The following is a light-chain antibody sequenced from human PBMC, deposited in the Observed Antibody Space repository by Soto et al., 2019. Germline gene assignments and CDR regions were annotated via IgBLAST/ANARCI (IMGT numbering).Light chain of an antibody. CDR1: QSVSNNY. V-gene: IGKV3-20*01. CDR3: QQYSSLWT. Sequence: ETVLTQSPSTLSLSPGERVTLSCRTSQSVSNNYLAWYQQKPGQAPRLLIYGASSRATGIPDRFSGSGSGTDFTLSISRLEPEDFAVYYCQQYSSLWTFGQGTKVDIK. CDR2: GAS. J-gene: IGKJ1*01.